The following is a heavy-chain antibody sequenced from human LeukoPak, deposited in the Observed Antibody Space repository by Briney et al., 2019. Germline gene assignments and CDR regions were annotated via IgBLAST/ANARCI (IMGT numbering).Heavy chain of an antibody. Sequence: SETLSLTCTVSGGSISSYYWSWIRQPAGKGLEWIGRIYTSGSTNYNPSLKSRVTMSVDTSKNQFSLKLSSVTAADTAVYYCARALSYYDILTGYYYYFDYWGQGTLVTVSS. CDR2: IYTSGST. CDR3: ARALSYYDILTGYYYYFDY. J-gene: IGHJ4*02. D-gene: IGHD3-9*01. V-gene: IGHV4-4*07. CDR1: GGSISSYY.